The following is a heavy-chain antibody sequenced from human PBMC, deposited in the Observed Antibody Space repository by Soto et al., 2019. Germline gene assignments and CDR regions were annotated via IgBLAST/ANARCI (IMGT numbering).Heavy chain of an antibody. CDR3: ARGAAGRRRFDP. J-gene: IGHJ5*02. CDR1: GGSFSGYY. V-gene: IGHV4-34*01. D-gene: IGHD6-13*01. CDR2: INHSGST. Sequence: SETLSLTCAVYGGSFSGYYWSWIRQPPGKGLEWIGEINHSGSTNYNPSLKSRVTISVDTSKNQFSLKLSSVTAADTAVYYCARGAAGRRRFDPWGKGTLITVTS.